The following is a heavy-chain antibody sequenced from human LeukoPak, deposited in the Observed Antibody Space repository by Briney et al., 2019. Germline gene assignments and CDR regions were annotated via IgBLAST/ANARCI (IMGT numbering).Heavy chain of an antibody. J-gene: IGHJ6*03. Sequence: PSETLSLTCTVSGGSISSYYWSWIRQPPGKGLEWIGYIYYSGSTNYNPSLKSRVTISVDTSKNQFSLKLSSVTAADTAVYYCARTTEGGYTYGYFYYYYMDVWGKGTTVTVSS. D-gene: IGHD5-18*01. CDR2: IYYSGST. CDR3: ARTTEGGYTYGYFYYYYMDV. V-gene: IGHV4-59*01. CDR1: GGSISSYY.